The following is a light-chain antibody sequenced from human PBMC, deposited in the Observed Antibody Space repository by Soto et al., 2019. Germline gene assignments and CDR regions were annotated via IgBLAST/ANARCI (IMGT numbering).Light chain of an antibody. V-gene: IGKV1-27*01. CDR1: HDIGNS. Sequence: DLQMTQSPPSLSASVGDRVTVACRASHDIGNSLAWYQQRPGKSPRLLIYDASTLQSGVPARFSGSGSGTHFILAITSLRPEDAAIYYCQNYNSAPFTFGGGTKVEVE. CDR3: QNYNSAPFT. J-gene: IGKJ4*01. CDR2: DAS.